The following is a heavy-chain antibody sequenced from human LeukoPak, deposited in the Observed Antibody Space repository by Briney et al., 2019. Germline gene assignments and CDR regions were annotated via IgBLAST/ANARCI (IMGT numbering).Heavy chain of an antibody. CDR3: ARHIGSGVYYYYGMDV. V-gene: IGHV5-10-1*01. J-gene: IGHJ6*04. D-gene: IGHD2-21*01. CDR2: IDPSDSYT. Sequence: GESLKISCKGSGYSFTSYWISWVRQMPGKGLEWMGRIDPSDSYTNYSPSFQGHVTISADKSISTAYLQWSSLKASDTAMYYCARHIGSGVYYYYGMDVWGKGTTVTVSS. CDR1: GYSFTSYW.